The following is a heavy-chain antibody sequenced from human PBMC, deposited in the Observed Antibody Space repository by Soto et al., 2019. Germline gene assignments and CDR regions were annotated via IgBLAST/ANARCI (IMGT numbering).Heavy chain of an antibody. CDR3: AKDLFTRIGHIVLVPAAPDFDY. J-gene: IGHJ4*02. CDR2: ISYDGSNK. Sequence: GGGRRLSCAVSGLPFSSYGMHWVRQAPGKGLEWVAVISYDGSNKYYADSVKGRFTISRDNSKNTLYLQMNSLRAEDTAVYYCAKDLFTRIGHIVLVPAAPDFDYWGQGTLVTVSS. CDR1: GLPFSSYG. D-gene: IGHD2-2*01. V-gene: IGHV3-30*18.